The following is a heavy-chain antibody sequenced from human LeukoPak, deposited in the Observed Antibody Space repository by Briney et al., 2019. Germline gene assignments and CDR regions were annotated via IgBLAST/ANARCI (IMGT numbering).Heavy chain of an antibody. J-gene: IGHJ2*01. V-gene: IGHV1-46*01. D-gene: IGHD4-17*01. CDR3: ARDPRGGTNGDKPVGYFDL. CDR1: GYTFTSYY. CDR2: INPSGGST. Sequence: GASVKVSCKASGYTFTSYYMHWVRQAPGQGLEWMGIINPSGGSTSYAQKFQGRVTMTRDTSTSTVYMELSSLRSEDTAVYYCARDPRGGTNGDKPVGYFDLWGRGTLVTVSS.